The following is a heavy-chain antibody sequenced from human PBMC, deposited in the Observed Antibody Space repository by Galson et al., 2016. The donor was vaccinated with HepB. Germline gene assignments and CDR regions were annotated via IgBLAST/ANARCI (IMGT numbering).Heavy chain of an antibody. J-gene: IGHJ4*02. CDR3: ARGIGAHATDVW. D-gene: IGHD6-13*01. CDR2: MPPDGSEA. CDR1: GFTFSSFW. V-gene: IGHV3-74*01. Sequence: SLRLSCAASGFTFSSFWMHWVRQAPGKGLVWVSRMPPDGSEAHYADSVTGRFTISRDNGKNTLYLQMNSLSADDTAVYYCARGIGAHATDVWWGQGTLVTVSS.